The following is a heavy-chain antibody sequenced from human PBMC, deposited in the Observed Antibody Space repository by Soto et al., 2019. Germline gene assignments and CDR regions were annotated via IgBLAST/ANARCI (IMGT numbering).Heavy chain of an antibody. V-gene: IGHV3-23*01. Sequence: EVQLLESGGDLVQPGGSLRLSCSSSGFSFNNYVMNWVRXASGKGLEWVSTVSPTGDSTFYADSVKGRFTISRDNSKNTLXLXXXXXXXXXXXXXXXXXXXXXXXXKWGAFDAWGQGTTVTVSS. J-gene: IGHJ3*01. CDR1: GFSFNNYV. CDR3: XXXXXXXXXKWGAFDA. CDR2: VSPTGDST. D-gene: IGHD1-26*01.